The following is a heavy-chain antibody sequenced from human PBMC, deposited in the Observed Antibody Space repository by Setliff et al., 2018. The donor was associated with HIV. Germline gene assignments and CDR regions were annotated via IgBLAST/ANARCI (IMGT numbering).Heavy chain of an antibody. D-gene: IGHD3-22*01. CDR3: VRGSGYYYFDN. V-gene: IGHV3-53*01. Sequence: PGGSLRLSCAASGFAVSGNYMSWVRQAPGKGLEWVSVIYVGDTTYYADSVKGRFTISRDNSKNTLYLQMNSLSADDTAVYYCVRGSGYYYFDNWGQGALVTVSS. CDR2: IYVGDTT. CDR1: GFAVSGNY. J-gene: IGHJ4*02.